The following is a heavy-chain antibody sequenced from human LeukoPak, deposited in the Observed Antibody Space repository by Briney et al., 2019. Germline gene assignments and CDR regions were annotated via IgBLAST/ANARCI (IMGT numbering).Heavy chain of an antibody. D-gene: IGHD6-19*01. CDR2: IYYTGNT. V-gene: IGHV4-39*07. J-gene: IGHJ5*02. Sequence: SETLSLTCTVSGGSTISTTYYWGWIRQPPGKDLEWIGSIYYTGNTYYYPSLKSRVTISLDTSKNQFSLKLSSVTAADTAVYYCARVVSGWYRGGWFDPWGQGTLVTVSS. CDR3: ARVVSGWYRGGWFDP. CDR1: GGSTISTTYY.